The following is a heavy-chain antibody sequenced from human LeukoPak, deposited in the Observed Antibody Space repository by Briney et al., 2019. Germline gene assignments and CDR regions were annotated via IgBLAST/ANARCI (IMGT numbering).Heavy chain of an antibody. CDR2: INHSGST. J-gene: IGHJ6*02. V-gene: IGHV4-34*01. Sequence: SETLSLTCAVYGGSFSGYYWSWIRQPPGKGLEWIGEINHSGSTNYNPSLKSRVTISVDTSKNQLSLKLSSVTAADTAVYYCARAAIYYYYGMDVWGQGTTVTVSS. CDR1: GGSFSGYY. CDR3: ARAAIYYYYGMDV. D-gene: IGHD2-2*01.